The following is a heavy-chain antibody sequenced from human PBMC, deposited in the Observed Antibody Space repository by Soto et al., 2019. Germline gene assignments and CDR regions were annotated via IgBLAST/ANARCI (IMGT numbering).Heavy chain of an antibody. J-gene: IGHJ4*02. D-gene: IGHD5-12*01. CDR1: SCRFSGYI. Sequence: PSGKVAFGSASCRFSGYITHLAGQAPGQRLEWMGWINAGNGNTKYPQKFQGRVTITRDTSASTAYMELSSLRSEDTAVYYCAREWLRSNFDYWGQGTLVTVSS. CDR3: AREWLRSNFDY. V-gene: IGHV1-3*01. CDR2: INAGNGNT.